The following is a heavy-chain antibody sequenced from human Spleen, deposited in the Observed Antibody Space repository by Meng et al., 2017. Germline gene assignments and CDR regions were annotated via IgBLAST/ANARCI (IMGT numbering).Heavy chain of an antibody. Sequence: SVKVSCKASGGTFNSYVFIWVRQAPGQGLEWMGGIMPILGTENYAQKFQGRVTITTDDSTSTAYMELSSLRSEDTAVYYCVRISLLRIWDDAFDIWGQGTMVTVSS. D-gene: IGHD2-15*01. J-gene: IGHJ3*02. CDR2: IMPILGTE. CDR3: VRISLLRIWDDAFDI. CDR1: GGTFNSYV. V-gene: IGHV1-69*05.